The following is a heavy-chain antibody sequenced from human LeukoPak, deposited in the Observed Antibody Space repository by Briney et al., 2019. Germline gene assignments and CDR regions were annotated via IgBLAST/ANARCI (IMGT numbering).Heavy chain of an antibody. J-gene: IGHJ4*02. CDR1: GYSFTSYW. CDR2: IYPGDSDT. Sequence: GESLKISCKGSGYSFTSYWIGWVRQMPGKGLEWMGIIYPGDSDTRYSPSFQGQVTISADKSISTAYLQWSSLGASDTAIYYCATVNTAMTPGYFDHWGRGTLVTVSS. D-gene: IGHD5-18*01. V-gene: IGHV5-51*01. CDR3: ATVNTAMTPGYFDH.